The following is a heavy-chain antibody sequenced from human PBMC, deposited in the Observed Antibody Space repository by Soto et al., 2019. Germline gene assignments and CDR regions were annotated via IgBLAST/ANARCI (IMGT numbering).Heavy chain of an antibody. Sequence: SETLSLTCTVSGGSISSYYWSWIRQPPGKGLEWIGYIYYSGSTNYNPSLKSLFTISVDTSKNQFSLKLSSVTAADTAVYYCARVGRSYYDFWSGYNWFDPWGQGTLVTVSS. D-gene: IGHD3-3*01. J-gene: IGHJ5*02. CDR2: IYYSGST. CDR3: ARVGRSYYDFWSGYNWFDP. CDR1: GGSISSYY. V-gene: IGHV4-59*01.